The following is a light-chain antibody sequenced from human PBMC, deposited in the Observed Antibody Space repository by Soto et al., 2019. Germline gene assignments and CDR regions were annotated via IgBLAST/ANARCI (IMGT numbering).Light chain of an antibody. CDR3: LQAYSTPRT. CDR1: QNINKY. V-gene: IGKV1-39*01. CDR2: ATS. J-gene: IGKJ1*01. Sequence: DIQMTQSPSSLSASVGDRVTITCRTSQNINKYLSWYQQKPGKAPKLLIYATSTLQSGVPSRFSGSGYGTDFSLTISTLQPEDFATYYCLQAYSTPRTFGQGTKVDI.